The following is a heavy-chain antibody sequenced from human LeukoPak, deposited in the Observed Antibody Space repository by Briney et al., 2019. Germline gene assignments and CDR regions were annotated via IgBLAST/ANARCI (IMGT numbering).Heavy chain of an antibody. D-gene: IGHD3-22*01. V-gene: IGHV3-33*01. CDR1: GFTFSSYG. CDR2: IWYDGSNK. Sequence: GRSLRLSCAASGFTFSSYGMHWVRQAPGKGLEWVAVIWYDGSNKYYADSVKGRFTISRDNSKNTLYLQMNSLRAEDTAVYYCARDPYDSSGRRGYYYYGMDVWGQGTTVTVSS. CDR3: ARDPYDSSGRRGYYYYGMDV. J-gene: IGHJ6*02.